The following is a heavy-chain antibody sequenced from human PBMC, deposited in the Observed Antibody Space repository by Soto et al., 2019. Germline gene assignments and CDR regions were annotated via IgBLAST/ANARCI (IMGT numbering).Heavy chain of an antibody. J-gene: IGHJ5*02. CDR1: GVSINNGTFF. V-gene: IGHV4-39*02. CDR2: VFYTGKTGTT. D-gene: IGHD6-13*01. CDR3: ARAGLTGGTLWFGP. Sequence: SETLSLTCTVSGVSINNGTFFWAWIRQSAGMGLEWIGSVFYTGKTGTTYYKPSLEGRITISVDTSKNQFSLTLTSLTPEDTAEYYCARAGLTGGTLWFGPWGQGILVTVSS.